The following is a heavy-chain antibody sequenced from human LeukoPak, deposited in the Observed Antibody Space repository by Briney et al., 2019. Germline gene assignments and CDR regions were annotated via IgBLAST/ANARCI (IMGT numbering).Heavy chain of an antibody. Sequence: GGSLRLSCAGSGFDFSRYGMTWVRQAPWKGLEWVSYISGSSGTINYADSVKGRLTISRDNAKNMIYLEMSSLKAEDTAVYYCAKERNLEIAVAGTIFDYWGQGTLVTVSS. CDR2: ISGSSGTI. V-gene: IGHV3-48*04. CDR1: GFDFSRYG. D-gene: IGHD6-19*01. CDR3: AKERNLEIAVAGTIFDY. J-gene: IGHJ4*02.